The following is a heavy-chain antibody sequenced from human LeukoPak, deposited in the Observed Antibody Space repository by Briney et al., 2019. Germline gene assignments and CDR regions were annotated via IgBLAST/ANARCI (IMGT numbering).Heavy chain of an antibody. CDR2: INLRGST. Sequence: PSETLSLTCAVYGDSFLYYWTWIRQSPGKGLEWIGEINLRGSTNYNPSLSSRVSISLDSPKNQFSLTLSSVTAADTAVYYCARGGPYMSASWYRGVYHYIDVWGRGTSVTVSS. D-gene: IGHD6-13*01. CDR1: GDSFLYY. V-gene: IGHV4-34*01. CDR3: ARGGPYMSASWYRGVYHYIDV. J-gene: IGHJ6*03.